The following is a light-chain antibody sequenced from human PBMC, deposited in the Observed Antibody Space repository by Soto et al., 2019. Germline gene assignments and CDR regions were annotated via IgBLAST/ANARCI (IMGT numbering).Light chain of an antibody. CDR3: QQYNNWPRT. V-gene: IGKV3-15*01. CDR1: QSVSSD. J-gene: IGKJ1*01. CDR2: GAS. Sequence: EIVMTQSPVTLSVSPGERATLSCRASQSVSSDLAWYHQKPGQAPRLLIYGASTRATGIPARFSGSGSVTEFALTINSLQSEDFAVYYCQQYNNWPRTFGQGTKVEIK.